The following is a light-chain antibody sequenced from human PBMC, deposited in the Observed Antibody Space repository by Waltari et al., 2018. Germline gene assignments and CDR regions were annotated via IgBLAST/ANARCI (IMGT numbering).Light chain of an antibody. CDR2: GAS. CDR3: QQYNNWPPWT. Sequence: EVVMTQSPSTLSVSPGEVATVSCRASQRVRSNVAWYQQTPGQAPRLLIYGASTRAPGIPDRFSGSGSGTEFILTISSLQSEDFAVYYCQQYNNWPPWTFGQGTKVEIK. V-gene: IGKV3-15*01. J-gene: IGKJ1*01. CDR1: QRVRSN.